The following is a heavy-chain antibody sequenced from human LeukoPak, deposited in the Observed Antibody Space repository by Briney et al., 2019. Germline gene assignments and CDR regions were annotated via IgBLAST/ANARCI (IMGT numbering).Heavy chain of an antibody. CDR1: GYRFTSYR. V-gene: IGHV5-10-1*01. D-gene: IGHD6-19*01. CDR3: ARHIAVAHFDY. CDR2: IDPSDSYT. Sequence: GESLRISCKGSGYRFTSYRISWVRQMPGKGLGWMGRIDPSDSYTNYRPSFQGHVTISADKSISTAYLQWSSLKASDTAMYYCARHIAVAHFDYWGQGTLVTVSS. J-gene: IGHJ4*02.